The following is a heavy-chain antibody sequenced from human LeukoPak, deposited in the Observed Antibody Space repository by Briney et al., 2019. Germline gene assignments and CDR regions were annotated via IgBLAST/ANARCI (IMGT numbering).Heavy chain of an antibody. CDR3: TREGVYAPDPSSYHRDAFDI. Sequence: SVKVSCKASGGSFSSYVITWVRQAPGQGLEWMGRIIPVFGVSNFAQKFQGRVTITADQSTNTAHMELSRLESGDTAVYYCTREGVYAPDPSSYHRDAFDIWGQGTVVIVSS. D-gene: IGHD3-16*02. V-gene: IGHV1-69*04. CDR2: IIPVFGVS. CDR1: GGSFSSYV. J-gene: IGHJ3*02.